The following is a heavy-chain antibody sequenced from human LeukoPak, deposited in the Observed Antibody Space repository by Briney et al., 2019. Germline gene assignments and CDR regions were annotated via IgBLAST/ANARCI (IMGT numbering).Heavy chain of an antibody. CDR1: GFTFDDYD. V-gene: IGHV3-9*01. CDR2: ITWNSHSI. CDR3: ARDSSGWYDYYYYYGMDV. J-gene: IGHJ6*02. D-gene: IGHD6-19*01. Sequence: PGGSLRLSCAASGFTFDDYDMHWVRQAPGKGLEWVSGITWNSHSIAYADSVKGRFTISRGNAKNSLYLQMNSLRAEDTAVYYCARDSSGWYDYYYYYGMDVWGQGTTVTVSS.